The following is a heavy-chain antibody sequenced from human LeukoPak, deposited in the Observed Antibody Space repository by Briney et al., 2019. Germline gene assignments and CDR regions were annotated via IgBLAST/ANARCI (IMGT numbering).Heavy chain of an antibody. CDR2: INHSGST. D-gene: IGHD3-22*01. V-gene: IGHV4-34*01. CDR1: GGSFSGYY. CDR3: ARGHTDSSGYYADY. Sequence: PSETLSLTCAVYGGSFSGYYWSWIRQPPGKGLEWIGEINHSGSTNYNPSLKSRVTISVDTSKNQFSLKLSSVTAADTAVYYCARGHTDSSGYYADYWGQGTLVTVSS. J-gene: IGHJ4*02.